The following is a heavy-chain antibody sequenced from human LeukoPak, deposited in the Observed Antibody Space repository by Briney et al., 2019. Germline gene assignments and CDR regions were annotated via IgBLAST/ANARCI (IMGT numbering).Heavy chain of an antibody. CDR1: GFTFGDYA. V-gene: IGHV3-49*04. Sequence: GGSLRLSCTASGFTFGDYAMSWVRQAPGKGLEWVGFIRSKAYGGTTEYAASVKGRFTISRDDSKSIAYLQMNSLKTEDTAVYYCTRDSYQYHLYCSSTSCYPTIGYWGQGTLVTVSS. CDR3: TRDSYQYHLYCSSTSCYPTIGY. J-gene: IGHJ4*02. D-gene: IGHD2-2*01. CDR2: IRSKAYGGTT.